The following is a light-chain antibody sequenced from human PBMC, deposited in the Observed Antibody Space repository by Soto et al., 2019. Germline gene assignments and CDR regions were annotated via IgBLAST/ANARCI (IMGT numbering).Light chain of an antibody. J-gene: IGKJ3*01. CDR3: QQYGSSPPIT. V-gene: IGKV3-20*01. CDR2: GAS. CDR1: QSVSSSY. Sequence: EIVLTQSPGTLSLSPGERATLSCRASQSVSSSYLAWYQQKPGQAPRLLIYGASSMATGIPDRFSGSGSGTDFTLTISRLEPEDFAVYYCQQYGSSPPITFGPVTKVDIK.